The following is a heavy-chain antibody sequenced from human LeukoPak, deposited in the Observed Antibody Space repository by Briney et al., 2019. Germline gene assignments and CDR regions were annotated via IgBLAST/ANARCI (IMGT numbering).Heavy chain of an antibody. CDR1: GGSISSGGYS. D-gene: IGHD4-4*01. Sequence: TSQTLSPTCAVSGGSISSGGYSWSWIRQPPGKGLEWIGYIYHSGSTYYNPSLKSRVTISVDRSKNQCSLKLSSVTAADTAVYYCARSYSKTLWFDPWGQGTLVTVSS. CDR3: ARSYSKTLWFDP. CDR2: IYHSGST. J-gene: IGHJ5*02. V-gene: IGHV4-30-2*01.